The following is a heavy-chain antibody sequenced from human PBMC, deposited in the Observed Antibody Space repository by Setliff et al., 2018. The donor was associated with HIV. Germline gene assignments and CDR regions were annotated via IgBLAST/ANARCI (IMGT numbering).Heavy chain of an antibody. D-gene: IGHD3-10*01. J-gene: IGHJ6*03. CDR2: IYTSGST. V-gene: IGHV4-4*07. CDR1: GGSISSYY. CDR3: ARAAGGSGSYNRHYYYYYYMDV. Sequence: SETLSLTCTVSGGSISSYYWSWIRQPAGKGLEWIGRIYTSGSTNYNPSLKSRVTMSVDTSKNQFSLKLSSVTAADTAVYYCARAAGGSGSYNRHYYYYYYMDVWGRGTTVTVSS.